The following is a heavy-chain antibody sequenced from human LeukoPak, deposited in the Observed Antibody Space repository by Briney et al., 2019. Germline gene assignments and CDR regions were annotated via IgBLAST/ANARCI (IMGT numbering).Heavy chain of an antibody. CDR1: GFTFSSYA. Sequence: WGSPRLSCAASGFTFSSYAMGWVRQAPGKGLEWVSGISVSGGSTYYADSVKGRFTISRDNPKNTLYLQMDSLRAEDTAVYYCAKEVVVPAAMRGYYYYSGMDVWGQGTTVTASS. V-gene: IGHV3-23*01. CDR2: ISVSGGST. CDR3: AKEVVVPAAMRGYYYYSGMDV. D-gene: IGHD2-2*01. J-gene: IGHJ6*02.